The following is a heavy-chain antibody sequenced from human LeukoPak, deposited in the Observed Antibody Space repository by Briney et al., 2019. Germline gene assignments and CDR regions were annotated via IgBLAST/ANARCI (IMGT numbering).Heavy chain of an antibody. CDR2: INHSGST. Sequence: PSETLSLTCTVSGGSISSSSYYWGWIRQPPGKGLEWVGEINHSGSTNYNPSLKSRVTISVDTSKNQFSLKLSSVTAADTAVYYCARGLGESSGMGYWGQGTLVTVSS. V-gene: IGHV4-39*07. J-gene: IGHJ4*02. D-gene: IGHD3-22*01. CDR1: GGSISSSSYY. CDR3: ARGLGESSGMGY.